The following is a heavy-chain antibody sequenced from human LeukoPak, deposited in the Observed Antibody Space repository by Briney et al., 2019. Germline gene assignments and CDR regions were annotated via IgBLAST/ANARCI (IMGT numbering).Heavy chain of an antibody. V-gene: IGHV1-2*02. Sequence: ASVKVSCKASGYTFTVYYMHWVRQAPGQGLEWMGWINPNSGGTNYAQKFQGRVTMTRDTSISTAYMELSRLRSDDTAVYYCARDLLAYCGGDCYSDYWGQGTLVTVSS. CDR2: INPNSGGT. D-gene: IGHD2-21*02. CDR3: ARDLLAYCGGDCYSDY. J-gene: IGHJ4*02. CDR1: GYTFTVYY.